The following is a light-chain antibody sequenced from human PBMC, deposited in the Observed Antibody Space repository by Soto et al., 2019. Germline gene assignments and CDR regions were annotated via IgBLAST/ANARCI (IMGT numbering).Light chain of an antibody. CDR3: QQRGAWRPI. J-gene: IGKJ4*01. Sequence: EIVLTQSPGTLSLSPGERATLSCWASQSLSSYLAWYQQKPGQAPRLLIYDASNRANGIPARFTGSGSGTDVTLTISSPECRESAVYVLQQRGAWRPIIGVGTKVDI. V-gene: IGKV3-11*01. CDR1: QSLSSY. CDR2: DAS.